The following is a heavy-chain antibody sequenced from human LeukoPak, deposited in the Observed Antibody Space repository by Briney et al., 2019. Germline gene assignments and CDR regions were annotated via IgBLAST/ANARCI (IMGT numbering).Heavy chain of an antibody. J-gene: IGHJ4*02. CDR3: ARGEVGGVFFDY. Sequence: GRSLRLSCAASGFTFSSYGMHWVRQAPGKGLEWVAVIWYDGSNKYYADSVKGRFTISRDNSKNTPYLQMNSLRAEDTAVYYCARGEVGGVFFDYWGQGTLVTVSS. V-gene: IGHV3-33*01. CDR1: GFTFSSYG. D-gene: IGHD1-26*01. CDR2: IWYDGSNK.